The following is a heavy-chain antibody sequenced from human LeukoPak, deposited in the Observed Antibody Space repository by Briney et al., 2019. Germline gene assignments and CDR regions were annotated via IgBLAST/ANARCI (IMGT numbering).Heavy chain of an antibody. V-gene: IGHV4-38-2*02. CDR3: ARQTGSGLFILP. CDR2: IYHSGST. Sequence: SETLSLTCTVSGYSISSGYYWGWIRQPPGKGLEWIGSIYHSGSTYYNASLKSQVSISIDTSKNQFSLRLTSVTAADTAVYYCARQTGSGLFILPGGQGTLVTVSS. J-gene: IGHJ4*02. CDR1: GYSISSGYY. D-gene: IGHD3/OR15-3a*01.